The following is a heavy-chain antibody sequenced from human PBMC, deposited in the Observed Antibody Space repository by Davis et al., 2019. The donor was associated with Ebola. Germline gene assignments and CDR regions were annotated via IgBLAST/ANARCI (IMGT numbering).Heavy chain of an antibody. CDR1: GYTFTSYG. D-gene: IGHD2-2*01. CDR2: ISAYNGNT. Sequence: AASVKVSCKASGYTFTSYGISWVRQAPGQGLEWMGWISAYNGNTNYAQKLQGRVTMTTDTSTSTAYMELRSLRSDDTAVYYCARDWVLPNLGGVLVPAAPEVWFDPWGQGTLVTVSS. CDR3: ARDWVLPNLGGVLVPAAPEVWFDP. V-gene: IGHV1-18*04. J-gene: IGHJ5*02.